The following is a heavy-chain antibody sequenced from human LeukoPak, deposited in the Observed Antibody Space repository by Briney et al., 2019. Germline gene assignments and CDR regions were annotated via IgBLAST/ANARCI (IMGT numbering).Heavy chain of an antibody. CDR3: ARDREEYSSSWSVYYYYYYMDV. CDR2: ITGSGGST. D-gene: IGHD6-13*01. Sequence: PGESLRLSCAASGFTFSSYGMGWVRQVPGKGLEWVSGITGSGGSTYYADSVKGRFTISRDNSKNTIYLQMNSLRAEDTAVYYCARDREEYSSSWSVYYYYYYMDVWGKGTTVTVSS. V-gene: IGHV3-23*01. CDR1: GFTFSSYG. J-gene: IGHJ6*03.